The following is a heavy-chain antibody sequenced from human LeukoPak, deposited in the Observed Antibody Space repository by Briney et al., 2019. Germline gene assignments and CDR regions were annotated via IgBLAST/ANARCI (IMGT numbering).Heavy chain of an antibody. CDR3: ARGRIQLWLRDDYYYMDV. CDR2: VYYNGIT. Sequence: SETLSLTCTVSGDSINSNSFYWGWIRQPPGKGLQWLGSVYYNGITYYNPSLKSRVIISVDTSKNQFSLKLSSVTAADTAAYYCARGRIQLWLRDDYYYMDVWGKGTTVTVSS. D-gene: IGHD5-18*01. J-gene: IGHJ6*03. V-gene: IGHV4-39*07. CDR1: GDSINSNSFY.